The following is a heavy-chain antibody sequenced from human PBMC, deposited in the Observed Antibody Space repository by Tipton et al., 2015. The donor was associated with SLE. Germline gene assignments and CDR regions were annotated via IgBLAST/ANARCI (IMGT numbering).Heavy chain of an antibody. CDR2: IYTSGST. CDR3: AGGKDYDFWSGYYRRDASDI. CDR1: GGSISRGSYY. J-gene: IGHJ3*02. Sequence: TLSLTCTVSGGSISRGSYYWSWIRQPAGKGLEWIGRIYTSGSTNYNPSLKSRVTISVDTSKNQFSLKLSSVTAADTAVYYCAGGKDYDFWSGYYRRDASDIWGQGTMVTVSS. V-gene: IGHV4-61*02. D-gene: IGHD3-3*01.